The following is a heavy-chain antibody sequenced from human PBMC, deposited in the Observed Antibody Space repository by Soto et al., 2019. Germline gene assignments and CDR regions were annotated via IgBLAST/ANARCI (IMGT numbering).Heavy chain of an antibody. V-gene: IGHV3-23*01. Sequence: EVQLLESGGGLVQPGGSLRLSCAASGFTFSSYAMSWVRQAPGKGLEWVSAISGSGGSTYYSDSVKGRFTISRDNSKNTLYLQMNSLRAEDTAVYYCAKVPTIFGVVSWFHPWGQGPLVTVSS. D-gene: IGHD3-3*01. J-gene: IGHJ5*02. CDR2: ISGSGGST. CDR3: AKVPTIFGVVSWFHP. CDR1: GFTFSSYA.